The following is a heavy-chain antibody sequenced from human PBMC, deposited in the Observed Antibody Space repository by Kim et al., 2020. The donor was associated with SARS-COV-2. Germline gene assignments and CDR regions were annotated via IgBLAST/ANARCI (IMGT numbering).Heavy chain of an antibody. Sequence: FYTDSVKGRFIISRDNSRNTLYLQMNSLTAEDTALYYCASPGYGSGAVDNWGQGTLVTVSS. V-gene: IGHV3-23*01. J-gene: IGHJ4*02. D-gene: IGHD3-10*01. CDR3: ASPGYGSGAVDN.